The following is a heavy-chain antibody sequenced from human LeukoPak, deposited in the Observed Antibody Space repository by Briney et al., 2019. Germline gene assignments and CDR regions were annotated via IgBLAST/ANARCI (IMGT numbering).Heavy chain of an antibody. CDR3: AKDVRAAGPNDTFDY. D-gene: IGHD6-13*01. CDR1: GFTFSSYA. Sequence: PGGFLRLSCAASGFTFSSYAMSWVRQAPGKGLEWVSAISGSGGSTYYADSVKGRFTISRDNSKNTLYLQMNSLRAEDTAVYYCAKDVRAAGPNDTFDYWGQGTLVTVSS. CDR2: ISGSGGST. V-gene: IGHV3-23*01. J-gene: IGHJ4*02.